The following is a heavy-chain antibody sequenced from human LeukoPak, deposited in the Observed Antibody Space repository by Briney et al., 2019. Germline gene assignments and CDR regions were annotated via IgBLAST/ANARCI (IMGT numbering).Heavy chain of an antibody. Sequence: GGSLRLSCAASGFTFSSYEMNWVRQAPGKGLECVSYISSSGSTIYYADSVKGRFTISRDNAKNSLYLQMNSLRAEDTAVYYCARATYVWGCSLHYYYYMDVWGKGTTVTVSS. CDR2: ISSSGSTI. J-gene: IGHJ6*03. V-gene: IGHV3-48*03. CDR3: ARATYVWGCSLHYYYYMDV. D-gene: IGHD3-16*01. CDR1: GFTFSSYE.